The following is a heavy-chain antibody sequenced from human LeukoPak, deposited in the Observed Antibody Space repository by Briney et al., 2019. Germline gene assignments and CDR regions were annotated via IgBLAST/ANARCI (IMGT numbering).Heavy chain of an antibody. Sequence: PGGSLRLSCAASGFTFDDYAMHWVRQAPGKGPEWVSGISWNSGSIGYADSVKGRFTISRDNAKNSLYLQMNSLRAEDTALYYCAKDQGQIAVAGTPLDYWGQGTLVTVSS. D-gene: IGHD6-19*01. V-gene: IGHV3-9*01. J-gene: IGHJ4*02. CDR1: GFTFDDYA. CDR3: AKDQGQIAVAGTPLDY. CDR2: ISWNSGSI.